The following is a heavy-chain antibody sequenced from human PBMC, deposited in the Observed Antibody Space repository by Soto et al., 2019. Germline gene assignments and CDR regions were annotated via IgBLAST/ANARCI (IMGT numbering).Heavy chain of an antibody. CDR1: GFTFSSYG. J-gene: IGHJ3*02. D-gene: IGHD4-17*01. Sequence: QVQLVESGGGVVQPGRSLRLSCAASGFTFSSYGMHWVRQAPGKGLEGVAVISYDGSNKYYADSVKGRFTISRDNSKNTLYLQMNSLRAEDTAVYYCAKDLVSYGDYDPDIWGQGTMVTVSS. CDR2: ISYDGSNK. V-gene: IGHV3-30*18. CDR3: AKDLVSYGDYDPDI.